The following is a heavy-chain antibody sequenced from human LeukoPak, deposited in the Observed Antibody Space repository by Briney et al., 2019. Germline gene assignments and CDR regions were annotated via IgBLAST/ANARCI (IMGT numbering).Heavy chain of an antibody. CDR3: ARLYYYDSSGPLGY. V-gene: IGHV1-46*01. CDR1: GYTFINYY. Sequence: ASVKVSCKASGYTFINYYIHWVRQAPGQGLEWMGIINPSGGSTNYAQKFQARVTMTRDTSTSTVYMELSSLRSEDTAVYYCARLYYYDSSGPLGYWGQGTLVTVSS. CDR2: INPSGGST. D-gene: IGHD3-22*01. J-gene: IGHJ4*02.